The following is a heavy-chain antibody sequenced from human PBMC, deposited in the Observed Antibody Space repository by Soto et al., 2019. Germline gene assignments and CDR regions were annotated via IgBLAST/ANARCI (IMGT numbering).Heavy chain of an antibody. V-gene: IGHV3-72*01. J-gene: IGHJ4*02. CDR3: TIYRNQGSSGWAIVY. CDR1: GFTFSDYI. CDR2: SRNKANSYTT. D-gene: IGHD6-19*01. Sequence: GGSLRLSCAASGFTFSDYIMDWVRQAPGKGLEWVGRSRNKANSYTTEYAASVKGRFIISRDDSKNSLYLQMNSLKTEDTAVYYCTIYRNQGSSGWAIVYWGQGTLVTVFS.